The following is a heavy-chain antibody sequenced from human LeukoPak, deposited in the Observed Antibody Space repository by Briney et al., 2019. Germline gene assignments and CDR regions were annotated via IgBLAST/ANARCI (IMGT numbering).Heavy chain of an antibody. CDR3: ARDWGNWNPTYYFDY. V-gene: IGHV3-30*19. J-gene: IGHJ4*02. Sequence: PGGSLRLSCAASGFTFSSYAMHWVRQAPGKGLEWVAVISYDGSNKYYADSVKGRFTISRDNSKNTLYLQMNSLRAEDTAVYYCARDWGNWNPTYYFDYWGQGTLVTVSS. D-gene: IGHD1-20*01. CDR1: GFTFSSYA. CDR2: ISYDGSNK.